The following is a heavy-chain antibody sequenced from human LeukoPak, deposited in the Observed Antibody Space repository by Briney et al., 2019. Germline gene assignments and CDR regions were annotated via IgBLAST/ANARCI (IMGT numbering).Heavy chain of an antibody. CDR2: MFYSGST. V-gene: IGHV4-59*08. D-gene: IGHD1-14*01. CDR1: GGAISSYC. J-gene: IGHJ4*02. Sequence: SETLSLTCTVSGGAISSYCWSWVRQPPGKGLEWIGYMFYSGSTNSNPSLKSRLTISVDTSKNQFSLKLSSVTAADTAMYYCASGDPGGPNDYWGQGTLVTVSS. CDR3: ASGDPGGPNDY.